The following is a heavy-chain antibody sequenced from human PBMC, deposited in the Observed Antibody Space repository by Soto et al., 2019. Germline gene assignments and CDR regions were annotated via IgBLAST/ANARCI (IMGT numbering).Heavy chain of an antibody. V-gene: IGHV3-30*03. CDR3: ASEWRHDGLDY. D-gene: IGHD5-18*01. CDR1: GFIFSTYG. J-gene: IGHJ4*02. CDR2: ISYEGSNK. Sequence: GGSLRLSCAASGFIFSTYGMYWVRQARGKGLEWVAVISYEGSNKYYADSVKGRFIISRDNSKSTLYLQMNSLRAEDTAVYYCASEWRHDGLDYWGQGTLVTVSS.